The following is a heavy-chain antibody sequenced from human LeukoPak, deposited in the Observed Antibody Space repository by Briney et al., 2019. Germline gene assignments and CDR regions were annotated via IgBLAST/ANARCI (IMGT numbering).Heavy chain of an antibody. D-gene: IGHD3-3*01. Sequence: SETLSLTCAVYGGSFSGYYGSWIRQPPGKGLEWIGEINHSGSTNYNPSLKSRVTISVDTSKNQFSLKLSSVTAADTAVYYCARGGYYDFWSGYRSPNWFDPWGQGTLVTVSS. CDR2: INHSGST. J-gene: IGHJ5*02. CDR1: GGSFSGYY. CDR3: ARGGYYDFWSGYRSPNWFDP. V-gene: IGHV4-34*01.